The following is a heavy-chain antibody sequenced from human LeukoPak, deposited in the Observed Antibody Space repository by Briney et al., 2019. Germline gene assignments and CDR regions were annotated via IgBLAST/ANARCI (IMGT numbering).Heavy chain of an antibody. CDR3: ARHPSYYDRIDY. J-gene: IGHJ4*02. D-gene: IGHD3-22*01. Sequence: SETLSLTCTVSGGSISSYYWSWIRQPAGKGLEWIGRIYTSGSTNYNPSLKSRVTISVDTSKNQFSLKLSSVTAADTAVYYCARHPSYYDRIDYWGQGTLVTVSS. V-gene: IGHV4-4*07. CDR1: GGSISSYY. CDR2: IYTSGST.